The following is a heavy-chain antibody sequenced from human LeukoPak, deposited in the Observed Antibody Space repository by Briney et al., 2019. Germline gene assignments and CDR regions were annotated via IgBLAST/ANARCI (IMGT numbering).Heavy chain of an antibody. J-gene: IGHJ4*02. CDR3: ALLSYDFWSGYHDY. CDR2: IRYDGSNK. D-gene: IGHD3-3*01. V-gene: IGHV3-30*02. Sequence: GGSLRLSCAASGFTFSSYGMHWVRQAPGKGLEWVAFIRYDGSNKYYADSVKGRFTISRDNAKNSLYLQMNSLRAEDTAVYYCALLSYDFWSGYHDYWGQGTLVIVSS. CDR1: GFTFSSYG.